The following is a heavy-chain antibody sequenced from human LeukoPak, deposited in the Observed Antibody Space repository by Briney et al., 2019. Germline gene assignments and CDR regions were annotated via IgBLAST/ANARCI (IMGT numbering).Heavy chain of an antibody. J-gene: IGHJ4*02. CDR1: GFTFGTYS. V-gene: IGHV3-21*01. Sequence: GGSLRLSCAASGFTFGTYSMNWVRQAPGKGLVWVSAIASSSSNIYYADSVKGRFTISRDNAKNSLYLQMNSLRAEDTAVYYCARNPGACSGGSCYYPFDYWGQGTLVTVSS. CDR3: ARNPGACSGGSCYYPFDY. CDR2: IASSSSNI. D-gene: IGHD2-15*01.